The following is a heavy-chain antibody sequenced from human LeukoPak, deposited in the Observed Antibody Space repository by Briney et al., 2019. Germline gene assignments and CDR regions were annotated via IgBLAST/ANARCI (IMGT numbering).Heavy chain of an antibody. D-gene: IGHD3-22*01. CDR2: ISSSSSTI. CDR1: VFTFSSYS. V-gene: IGHV3-48*01. Sequence: VGSLRLSCAASVFTFSSYSMNWVRQAPGKGLEWVSYISSSSSTIYYADSVKDRFTISRDNAKNSLYLQMNSLRAEDTAVYYCARVKDWYYYDSRFHYWGQGTLVTVSS. J-gene: IGHJ4*02. CDR3: ARVKDWYYYDSRFHY.